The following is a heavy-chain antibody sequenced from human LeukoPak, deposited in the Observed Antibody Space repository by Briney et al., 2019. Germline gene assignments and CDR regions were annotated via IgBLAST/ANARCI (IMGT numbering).Heavy chain of an antibody. J-gene: IGHJ4*02. Sequence: GGSLRLSCAASGFTFSSYSMNWVRQAPGEGLEWVSSISSSSSYIYYADSVKGQFTISRDNAKNSLYLQMNSLRAEDTAVYYCARRTTVTKNFDYWGQGTLVTVSS. D-gene: IGHD4-17*01. CDR3: ARRTTVTKNFDY. V-gene: IGHV3-21*01. CDR2: ISSSSSYI. CDR1: GFTFSSYS.